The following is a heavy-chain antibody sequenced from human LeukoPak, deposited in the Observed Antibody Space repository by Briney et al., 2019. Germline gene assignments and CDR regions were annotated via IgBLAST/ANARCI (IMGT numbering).Heavy chain of an antibody. J-gene: IGHJ3*02. CDR2: GDYSGGT. CDR3: ARGDYDSSGHDAFDI. Sequence: PSETLSLTCTVSSDFFSSVTDYWAWIRQPPGKGLEWIASGDYSGGTYYNPSLESRVAISADMSKNQISLKLSSVTAADTALYYCARGDYDSSGHDAFDIWGQGTMVTVSS. CDR1: SDFFSSVTDY. D-gene: IGHD3-22*01. V-gene: IGHV4-39*07.